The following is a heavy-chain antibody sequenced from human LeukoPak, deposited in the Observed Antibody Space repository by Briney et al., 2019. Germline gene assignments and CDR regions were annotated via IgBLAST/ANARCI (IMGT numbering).Heavy chain of an antibody. J-gene: IGHJ4*01. Sequence: SETLSLTCAVSGYSISSGYYWAWIRQPPRKGLEWIGTIYHSGSSYYNPSLKSPVTLEVDTSKNQLSLKLSSFTAADTAVYNCARLSILAQWRWNFDFWGQGTLVTVSS. CDR3: ARLSILAQWRWNFDF. D-gene: IGHD6-19*01. V-gene: IGHV4-38-2*01. CDR2: IYHSGSS. CDR1: GYSISSGYY.